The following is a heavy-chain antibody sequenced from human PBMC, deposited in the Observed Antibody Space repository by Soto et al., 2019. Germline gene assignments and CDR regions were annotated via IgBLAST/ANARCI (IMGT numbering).Heavy chain of an antibody. CDR1: GGSISSGGYY. Sequence: QVQLQESGPGLVKPSQTLSLTCTVSGGSISSGGYYRSWIRQHPGKGLEWIGYIYYSGSTYYNPSLKSRVTISVDTSKNQFSLKLSSVTAADTAVYYCARGRGYSYGYPPQPKYSSGWHYYMDVWGKGTTVTVSS. D-gene: IGHD5-18*01. CDR2: IYYSGST. CDR3: ARGRGYSYGYPPQPKYSSGWHYYMDV. V-gene: IGHV4-31*03. J-gene: IGHJ6*03.